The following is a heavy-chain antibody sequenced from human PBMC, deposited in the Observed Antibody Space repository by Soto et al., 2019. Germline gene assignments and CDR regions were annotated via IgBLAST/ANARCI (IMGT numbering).Heavy chain of an antibody. Sequence: LETLSLTCAVYGGSFSDTYWSWFRQPPGKGLEWIGDINDNTTTNYNPSLKSRVTISVDTSKNQFSLNLSSVTAADTAMYYCYGSGGNWGQGTLVTVSS. J-gene: IGHJ4*02. V-gene: IGHV4-34*03. CDR3: YGSGGN. D-gene: IGHD1-26*01. CDR2: INDNTTT. CDR1: GGSFSDTY.